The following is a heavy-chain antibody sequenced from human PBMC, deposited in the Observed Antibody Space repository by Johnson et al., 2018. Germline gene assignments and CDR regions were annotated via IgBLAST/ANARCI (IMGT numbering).Heavy chain of an antibody. CDR1: GFTFRGYA. V-gene: IGHV3-23*04. J-gene: IGHJ4*02. Sequence: VQLVESGGGFVQPGGSLRLSCVAFGFTFRGYAMSLVRQAPGKGLEWVSAISGGVENTYFADTLKGRFTISRDNAKKSRCLQMNSLRDDDTAVYYDATRREGMDDWGQGALVADSS. CDR3: ATRREGMDD. D-gene: IGHD6-6*01. CDR2: ISGGVENT.